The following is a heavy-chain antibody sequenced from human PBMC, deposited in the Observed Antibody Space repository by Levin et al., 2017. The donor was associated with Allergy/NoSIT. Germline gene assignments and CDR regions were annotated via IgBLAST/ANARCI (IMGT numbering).Heavy chain of an antibody. V-gene: IGHV3-21*04. CDR3: ARVVYFGGWLN. D-gene: IGHD3-3*01. J-gene: IGHJ4*02. CDR2: ISGDSNHI. Sequence: AGGSLRLSCSASGFAFYGTTMMWVRQAPGKGLEWISFISGDSNHISYADALKGRFTVSRDNPQSTLFLQMSSLRVEDTAVYYCARVVYFGGWLNWGPGTLVTVSS. CDR1: GFAFYGTT.